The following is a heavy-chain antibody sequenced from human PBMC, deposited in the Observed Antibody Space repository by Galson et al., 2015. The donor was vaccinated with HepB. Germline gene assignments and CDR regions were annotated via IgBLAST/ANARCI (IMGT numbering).Heavy chain of an antibody. J-gene: IGHJ5*02. V-gene: IGHV1-18*04. CDR1: GYTFTSYG. Sequence: SVKVSCKASGYTFTSYGISWVRQAPGQGLEWMGWISAYNGNTNYAQKLQGRVTMTTDTSTSTAYMELRSLRSDDTAVYYCARLSIAAAGNAENWFGPWGQGTLVTVSS. CDR2: ISAYNGNT. D-gene: IGHD6-13*01. CDR3: ARLSIAAAGNAENWFGP.